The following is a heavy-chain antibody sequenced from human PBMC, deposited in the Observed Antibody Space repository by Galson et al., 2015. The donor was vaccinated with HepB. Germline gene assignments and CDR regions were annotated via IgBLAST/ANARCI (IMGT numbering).Heavy chain of an antibody. CDR3: GSDAWYNSGWYWTVDY. D-gene: IGHD6-19*01. Sequence: SLRLSXXXSGFSXSXHGMXWARQAPGKGLEXXXIIWHDGSQEYYADSVKGRFTISRDNSRNTVYLHMNSLRAEDMAVYYCGSDAWYNSGWYWTVDYWGQGTLVTVSS. J-gene: IGHJ4*02. CDR2: IWHDGSQE. CDR1: GFSXSXHG. V-gene: IGHV3-33*01.